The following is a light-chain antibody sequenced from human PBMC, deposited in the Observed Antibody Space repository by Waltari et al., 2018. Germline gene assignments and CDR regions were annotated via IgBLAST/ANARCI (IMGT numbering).Light chain of an antibody. CDR3: QQHYNTPLT. CDR1: QSILYRSNNKNY. Sequence: DIVMTQSQDSLAVPLGERATITCSQSILYRSNNKNYLAWYQQKPGQSPKLLINWASTRESGVPDRFSGSGSGTDFTLTISSLQAEDVAVYFCQQHYNTPLTFGGGTKVEIK. V-gene: IGKV4-1*01. J-gene: IGKJ4*01. CDR2: WAS.